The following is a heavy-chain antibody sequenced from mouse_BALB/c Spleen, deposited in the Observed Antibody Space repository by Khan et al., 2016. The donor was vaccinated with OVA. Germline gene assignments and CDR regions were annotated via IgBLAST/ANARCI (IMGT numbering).Heavy chain of an antibody. CDR1: GYTFTTYT. CDR3: AREGAYYRSDGWFSY. J-gene: IGHJ3*01. V-gene: IGHV1-4*01. D-gene: IGHD2-14*01. CDR2: INPSNGYT. Sequence: QVQLKESGAELARPGASVKMSCKASGYTFTTYTMHWVKQRPGQGLEWIGYINPSNGYTNYNQKFKDKSTLTADKSSSTAYMQLSSLTSDYSSVYYCAREGAYYRSDGWFSYWGQGTQVKVSA.